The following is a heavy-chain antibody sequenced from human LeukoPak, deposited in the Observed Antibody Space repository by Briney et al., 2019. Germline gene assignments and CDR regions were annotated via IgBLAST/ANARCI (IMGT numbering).Heavy chain of an antibody. CDR3: ARGRSDYYLDS. J-gene: IGHJ4*02. V-gene: IGHV1-2*02. CDR2: INPDSGGT. Sequence: ASVKVSCKASGYIFTGYYIHWVRQAPGQGLEWMGWINPDSGGTNYAQNFQGRVTMTRDTSISTAYMGLSRLRSDDTAVYFCARGRSDYYLDSWGQGTLDTVSS. CDR1: GYIFTGYY. D-gene: IGHD3-10*01.